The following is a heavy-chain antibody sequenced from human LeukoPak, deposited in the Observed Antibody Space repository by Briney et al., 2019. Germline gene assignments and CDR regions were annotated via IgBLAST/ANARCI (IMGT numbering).Heavy chain of an antibody. Sequence: SETLSLTCTVSGGSISSYYWSWTRQPPGKGLEWIGYIYYSGSTNYNPSLKSRVTISVDTSKNQFSLKLSSVTAADTAVYYCASLYDSSGYYVRLGAFDIWGQGTMVTVSS. CDR3: ASLYDSSGYYVRLGAFDI. V-gene: IGHV4-59*01. D-gene: IGHD3-22*01. CDR1: GGSISSYY. CDR2: IYYSGST. J-gene: IGHJ3*02.